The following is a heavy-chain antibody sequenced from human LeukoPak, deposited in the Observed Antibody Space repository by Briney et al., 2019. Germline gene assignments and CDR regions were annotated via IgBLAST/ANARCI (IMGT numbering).Heavy chain of an antibody. CDR2: MLDSGGTI. J-gene: IGHJ4*02. CDR3: ARDLGVFVGAEDY. D-gene: IGHD1-26*01. V-gene: IGHV3-23*01. Sequence: GGSLRLSCAASGFTFSTYAMSWVRQAPGKGLEWVSTMLDSGGTIHYADSVKGRFTISRDNSKNTLYLQMNSLRAEDTAAYYCARDLGVFVGAEDYWGREPWSPSPQ. CDR1: GFTFSTYA.